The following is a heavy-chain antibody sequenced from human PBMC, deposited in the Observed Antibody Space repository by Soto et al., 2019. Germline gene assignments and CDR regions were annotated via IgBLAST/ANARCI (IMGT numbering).Heavy chain of an antibody. CDR1: GGSISSGNYY. Sequence: QVQLQESGPGLVKPSQTLSLTCTVSGGSISSGNYYWSWIRQPPGKGLEWIGFISYSGSSYYSTSLKSRVTISVDTSKSQFALNLSFVTAADTAVYYCATMGTPATGLYFFDYSGQGSLVTVSS. D-gene: IGHD2-15*01. V-gene: IGHV4-30-4*01. CDR3: ATMGTPATGLYFFDY. CDR2: ISYSGSS. J-gene: IGHJ4*02.